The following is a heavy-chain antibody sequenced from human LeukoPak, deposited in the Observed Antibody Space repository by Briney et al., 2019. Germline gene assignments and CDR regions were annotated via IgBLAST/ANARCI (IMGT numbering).Heavy chain of an antibody. Sequence: SETLSLTWTVSGGSISSYYWSWIRQPPGKGLEWIGYIYHSGSTYYNPSLKSRVTISVDRSKNQFSLKLSSVTAADTAVYYCARDRYDSYPMDVWGQGTTVTVSS. D-gene: IGHD3-3*01. CDR1: GGSISSYY. V-gene: IGHV4-59*12. CDR3: ARDRYDSYPMDV. CDR2: IYHSGST. J-gene: IGHJ6*02.